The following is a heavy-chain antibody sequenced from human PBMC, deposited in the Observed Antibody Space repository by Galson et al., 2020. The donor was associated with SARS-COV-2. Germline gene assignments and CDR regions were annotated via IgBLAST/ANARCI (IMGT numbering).Heavy chain of an antibody. V-gene: IGHV5-51*01. CDR2: IYPGDSDT. CDR1: GYSFTSYW. Sequence: KIGESLKISCKGSGYSFTSYWIGWVRQMPGKGLEWMGIIYPGDSDTRYSPSFQGQVTISADKSISTAYLQWSSLKASDTAMYYCARHGTRGDSSGDYYVTWGQGTLVTVSS. D-gene: IGHD3-22*01. CDR3: ARHGTRGDSSGDYYVT. J-gene: IGHJ5*02.